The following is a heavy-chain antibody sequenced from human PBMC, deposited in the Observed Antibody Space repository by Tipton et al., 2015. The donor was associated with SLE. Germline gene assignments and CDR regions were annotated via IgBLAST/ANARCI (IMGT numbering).Heavy chain of an antibody. CDR1: GGSISTSNW. V-gene: IGHV4-4*02. D-gene: IGHD2-15*01. CDR3: VRDGDCNGGSFYHFDY. Sequence: TLSLTCAVSGGSISTSNWWSWVRQPPGKGLEWIGEVYHSGSTNYNPSLKSRVTISVDKSKNLFSLKVSSVTAADTAVYYCVRDGDCNGGSFYHFDYWGQGTLVTVSS. J-gene: IGHJ4*02. CDR2: VYHSGST.